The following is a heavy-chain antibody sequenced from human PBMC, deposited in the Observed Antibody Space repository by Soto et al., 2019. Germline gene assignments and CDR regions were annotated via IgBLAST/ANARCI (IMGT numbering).Heavy chain of an antibody. CDR3: ASYHPSAYFDY. V-gene: IGHV4-31*03. J-gene: IGHJ4*02. D-gene: IGHD3-16*02. Sequence: QVQLQESGPGLVKPSQTLSLTCSVSGDSIRSGGHYWYWIRQHPGKGLEWIGYIHYSGSTSYSPSLKSXXSXSXXTSKNQFSLKLSSVTAADTAVYYCASYHPSAYFDYWGQGTLVTVSS. CDR2: IHYSGST. CDR1: GDSIRSGGHY.